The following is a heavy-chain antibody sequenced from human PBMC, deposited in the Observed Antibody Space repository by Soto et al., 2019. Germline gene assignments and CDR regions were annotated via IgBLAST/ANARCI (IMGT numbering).Heavy chain of an antibody. D-gene: IGHD3-22*01. Sequence: QVQLVESGGGVVQPGRSLRLSCAASGFTFSSYAMHWVRQAPGKGLEWVAVISYDGSNKYYADSVKGRFTISRDNSKNTLYLQMNSLRAEDTAVYYCASADYYDSSGPTPPFDYWGQGTLVTVSS. V-gene: IGHV3-30-3*01. CDR1: GFTFSSYA. CDR2: ISYDGSNK. CDR3: ASADYYDSSGPTPPFDY. J-gene: IGHJ4*02.